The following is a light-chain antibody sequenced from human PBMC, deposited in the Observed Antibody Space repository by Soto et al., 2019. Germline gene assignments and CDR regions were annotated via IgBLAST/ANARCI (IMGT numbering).Light chain of an antibody. CDR2: EVS. V-gene: IGLV2-14*01. Sequence: QSVLTQPASVSGSPGQSITISCTGTSSDVGGYNYVSWYQQHPSKAPKLMIYEVSNRPSGVSNRFSGSKSGNTASLTISGLQAEDEAYYYCSSYTSSRTLVFGTGTKVTVL. CDR1: SSDVGGYNY. J-gene: IGLJ1*01. CDR3: SSYTSSRTLV.